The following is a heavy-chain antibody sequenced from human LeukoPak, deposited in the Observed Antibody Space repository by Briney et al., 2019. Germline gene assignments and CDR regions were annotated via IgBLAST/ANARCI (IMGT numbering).Heavy chain of an antibody. Sequence: SETLSLTCAVYGGSFSGYYWSWIRQPSGKGLEWIGEINHSGSTNYNPSLKSRVTISVDTSKNQFSLKLSSVTAADTAVYYCARVNDSSGYYIYWYFDLWGRGTLVTVSS. J-gene: IGHJ2*01. V-gene: IGHV4-34*01. CDR2: INHSGST. D-gene: IGHD3-22*01. CDR1: GGSFSGYY. CDR3: ARVNDSSGYYIYWYFDL.